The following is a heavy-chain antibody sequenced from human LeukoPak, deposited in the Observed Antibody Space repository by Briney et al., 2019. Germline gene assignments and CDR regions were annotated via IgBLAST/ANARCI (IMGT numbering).Heavy chain of an antibody. J-gene: IGHJ3*02. V-gene: IGHV4-30-4*01. CDR1: GGSISSGDYY. D-gene: IGHD3-16*01. CDR3: ARGGRVGAFDI. Sequence: SETLSLTCTVSGGSISSGDYYWSWIRQPPGRGLEWIVYIYYSGSTYYNPSLKSRVTISVGTSKNQFSLKLSSVTAADTAVYYCARGGRVGAFDIWGQGTMVTVSS. CDR2: IYYSGST.